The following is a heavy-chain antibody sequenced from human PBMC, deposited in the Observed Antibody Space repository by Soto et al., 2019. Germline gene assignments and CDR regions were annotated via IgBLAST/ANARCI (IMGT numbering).Heavy chain of an antibody. D-gene: IGHD3-22*01. CDR3: ARGRITMIVVVMNWFDP. J-gene: IGHJ5*02. CDR2: IKQDGSEK. CDR1: GFTFSSYW. Sequence: GGSLRLSCAASGFTFSSYWMSWVRQAPGKGLEWVANIKQDGSEKYYVDSVKGRFTISRDNAKNSLYLQMNSLRAEDTAVYYCARGRITMIVVVMNWFDPWGQGTLVTVSS. V-gene: IGHV3-7*01.